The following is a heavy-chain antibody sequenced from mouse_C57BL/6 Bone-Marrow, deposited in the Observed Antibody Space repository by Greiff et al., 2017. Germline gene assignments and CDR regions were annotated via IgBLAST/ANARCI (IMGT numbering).Heavy chain of an antibody. J-gene: IGHJ1*03. Sequence: QVQLKQSGPGILQPSPTLSLTCSFSGFSLSTFGLGVGWISQPSGKGLEWLAHIWWDDDNYYNPALKSLLTISKDTSKNQVFLKIANVDTADTATYYCARIRADGYYVVWYFDVWGTGTTVTVSS. CDR3: ARIRADGYYVVWYFDV. CDR1: GFSLSTFGLG. V-gene: IGHV8-8*01. D-gene: IGHD2-3*01. CDR2: IWWDDDN.